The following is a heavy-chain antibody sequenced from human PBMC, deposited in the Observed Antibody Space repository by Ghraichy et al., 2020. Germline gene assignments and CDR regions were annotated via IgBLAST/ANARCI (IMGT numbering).Heavy chain of an antibody. CDR2: IKTGGTS. CDR1: GFTFSSYA. V-gene: IGHV3-23*01. J-gene: IGHJ4*02. Sequence: GGSLRLSCSASGFTFSSYAMAWVRQAPGEGLEWVSTIKTGGTSYYADSVKGRLTISRDNSKNPLSRQRNRLRVDDTALYYCAKVASWGINYFFFDEWGQGILVTVSS. D-gene: IGHD3-16*01. CDR3: AKVASWGINYFFFDE.